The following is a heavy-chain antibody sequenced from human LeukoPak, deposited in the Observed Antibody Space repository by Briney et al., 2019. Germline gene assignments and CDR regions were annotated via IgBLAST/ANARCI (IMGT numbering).Heavy chain of an antibody. J-gene: IGHJ4*02. Sequence: SSETLSLTCTVSGGSISSSSYYWGWIRQPPGKGLEWIGSIYYSGSTYYNPSLKSRVTISVDTSKNQFSLKLSSVTAADTAVYYCVRDAGYCSGDNCPDYWGQGTLVTVSS. CDR2: IYYSGST. V-gene: IGHV4-39*07. CDR3: VRDAGYCSGDNCPDY. CDR1: GGSISSSSYY. D-gene: IGHD2-15*01.